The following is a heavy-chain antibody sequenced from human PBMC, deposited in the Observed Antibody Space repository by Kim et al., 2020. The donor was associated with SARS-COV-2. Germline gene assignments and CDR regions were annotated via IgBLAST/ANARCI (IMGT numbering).Heavy chain of an antibody. V-gene: IGHV3-11*01. CDR1: GFTFSDFY. D-gene: IGHD3-10*01. CDR2: ITSGGGTT. J-gene: IGHJ4*02. Sequence: GGSLRLSCAASGFTFSDFYMTWIRQAPGKGLEWVSYITSGGGTTYYADSVKGRFTISRDNAENSLYLQMSSLRAEDTAVYYCARGGHLTVFTDYWGQGTL. CDR3: ARGGHLTVFTDY.